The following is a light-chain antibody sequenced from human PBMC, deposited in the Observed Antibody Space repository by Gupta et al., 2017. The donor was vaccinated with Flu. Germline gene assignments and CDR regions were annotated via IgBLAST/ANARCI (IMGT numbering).Light chain of an antibody. Sequence: GDRVTITCRASETITTYVNWYQQKPGKAPKLLIYAASRLHTGVPSRFSGSGSGTDFTLTISNLQPEDFATYSCQQTYNAPFTFGPATTVDIK. CDR3: QQTYNAPFT. V-gene: IGKV1-39*01. CDR2: AAS. J-gene: IGKJ3*01. CDR1: ETITTY.